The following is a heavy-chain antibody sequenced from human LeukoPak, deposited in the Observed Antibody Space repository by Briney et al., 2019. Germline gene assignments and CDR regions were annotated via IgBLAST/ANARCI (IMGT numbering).Heavy chain of an antibody. CDR1: GFTFSRYA. CDR2: ISSSGTYI. D-gene: IGHD6-19*01. Sequence: GGSLRLSCAASGFTFSRYAMNWVRQAPGKGLEWVSSISSSGTYINYADSVKGRFTLSRDNSKNTLYLQMNSLRAEDTAVYYCAREDSLAVAGTFGYWGQGTLVTVSS. V-gene: IGHV3-21*04. CDR3: AREDSLAVAGTFGY. J-gene: IGHJ4*02.